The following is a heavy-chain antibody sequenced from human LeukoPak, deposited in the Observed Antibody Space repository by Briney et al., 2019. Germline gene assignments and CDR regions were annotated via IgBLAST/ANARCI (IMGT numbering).Heavy chain of an antibody. Sequence: PSETLSLTCAVSGASVSHDYWSWIRQPPAKGLEWIAYIYYSGSTNYNPSLHSRVTISKDTSKNQISLRLTSVTAADTAVYYCARHSFFEYFSLWGQGTLVTVSS. V-gene: IGHV4-59*08. D-gene: IGHD3-3*01. CDR1: GASVSHDY. CDR3: ARHSFFEYFSL. J-gene: IGHJ1*01. CDR2: IYYSGST.